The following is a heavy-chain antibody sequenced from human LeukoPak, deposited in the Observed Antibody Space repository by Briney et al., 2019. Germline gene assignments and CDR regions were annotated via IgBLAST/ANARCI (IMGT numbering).Heavy chain of an antibody. CDR1: RFTFSTDA. J-gene: IGHJ4*02. Sequence: PGGSLRLSCAASRFTFSTDAMTWVRQAPGKGLEWVSSISASGTDTYYADSVKGRFTISRDNSKNTLYLQMNSLRAEDTAVYYCAKEGGGIAVAGTYYFDYWGQGTLVTVSS. D-gene: IGHD6-19*01. V-gene: IGHV3-23*01. CDR2: ISASGTDT. CDR3: AKEGGGIAVAGTYYFDY.